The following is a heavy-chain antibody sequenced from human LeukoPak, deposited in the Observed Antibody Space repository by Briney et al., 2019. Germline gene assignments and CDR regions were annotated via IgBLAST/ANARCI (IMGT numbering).Heavy chain of an antibody. CDR3: AKDYSGSYLLYYFDY. Sequence: GGSLRLSCAASGFTFSSYAMSWVRQAPGKGLEWVSAISGSGGSTYYAGSVKGRFTISRDNSKNTLYLQMNSLRAEDTAVYYCAKDYSGSYLLYYFDYWGQGTLVTVSS. V-gene: IGHV3-23*01. J-gene: IGHJ4*02. CDR1: GFTFSSYA. CDR2: ISGSGGST. D-gene: IGHD1-26*01.